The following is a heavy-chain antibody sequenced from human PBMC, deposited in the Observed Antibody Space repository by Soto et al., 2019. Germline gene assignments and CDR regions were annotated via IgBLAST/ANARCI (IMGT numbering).Heavy chain of an antibody. D-gene: IGHD6-13*01. J-gene: IGHJ4*02. CDR3: VSGMGVGSTWSYYFDY. CDR1: GITFDAYG. CDR2: IDWDGERT. V-gene: IGHV3-20*01. Sequence: EVQLVESGGSVVRPGGSLRLSCAVSGITFDAYGMNWVRQVPGKGLEWVSSIDWDGERTEYADSVKGRFTVSRDNAENCRYLQMDSLSAEYTALYDGVSGMGVGSTWSYYFDYWGQGTLVTVSS.